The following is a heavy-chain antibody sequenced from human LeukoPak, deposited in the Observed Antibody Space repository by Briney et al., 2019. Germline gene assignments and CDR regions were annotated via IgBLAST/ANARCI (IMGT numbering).Heavy chain of an antibody. V-gene: IGHV3-21*01. CDR2: ITFSSSHI. CDR3: ARATNRAVVTPFDY. Sequence: KTGGSLRLSCAASGFTFSGYVMTWVRQAPGKGLECVSSITFSSSHIYYADSVKGRFTISRDNSKNTLYLQMNSLRAEDTAVYYRARATNRAVVTPFDYWGQGTLVTVSS. D-gene: IGHD3-22*01. J-gene: IGHJ4*02. CDR1: GFTFSGYV.